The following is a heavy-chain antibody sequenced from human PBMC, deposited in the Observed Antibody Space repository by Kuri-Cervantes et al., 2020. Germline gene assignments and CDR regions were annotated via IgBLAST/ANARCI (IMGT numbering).Heavy chain of an antibody. Sequence: GESLKISCKASGYSFSSYWIGWLRQRPGKGLEWVGIIYPGDSDTRYSPSFQGQVTISADKSISTAYLQWSSLKASDTAMYYCARAPILRGSSWYVRWFDPWGQGTLVTVSS. CDR3: ARAPILRGSSWYVRWFDP. CDR1: GYSFSSYW. CDR2: IYPGDSDT. J-gene: IGHJ5*02. V-gene: IGHV5-51*01. D-gene: IGHD6-13*01.